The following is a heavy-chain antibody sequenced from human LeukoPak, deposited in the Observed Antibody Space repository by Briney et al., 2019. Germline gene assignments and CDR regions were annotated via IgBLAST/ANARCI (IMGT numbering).Heavy chain of an antibody. CDR3: ARGPYSSSWEIDWFDP. V-gene: IGHV3-7*01. CDR2: IKQDGSEK. CDR1: GFTFSSYW. D-gene: IGHD6-13*01. Sequence: GGSLRLSCAAPGFTFSSYWMSWVRQAPGKGLEWVANIKQDGSEKYYVDSVKGRFTISRDNAKNSLYLQMNSLRAEDTAVYYCARGPYSSSWEIDWFDPWGQGTLVTVSS. J-gene: IGHJ5*02.